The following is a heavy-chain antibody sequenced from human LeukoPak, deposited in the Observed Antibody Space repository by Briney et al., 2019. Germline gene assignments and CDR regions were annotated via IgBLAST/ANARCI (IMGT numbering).Heavy chain of an antibody. V-gene: IGHV3-21*01. D-gene: IGHD1-26*01. J-gene: IGHJ4*02. CDR2: ISSSSSYI. CDR1: GFTFSSYS. CDR3: ARDPSGSSSY. Sequence: GGSLRLSXAASGFTFSSYSMNWVRQAPGKGLEWVSSISSSSSYIYYADSVKGRFTISRDNAKNSLYLQMNSLRAEETAVYYFARDPSGSSSYWGQGTLVTVSS.